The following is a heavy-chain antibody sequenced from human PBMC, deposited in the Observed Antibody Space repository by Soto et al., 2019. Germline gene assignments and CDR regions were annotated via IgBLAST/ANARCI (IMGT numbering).Heavy chain of an antibody. CDR2: IIPIFGTA. D-gene: IGHD3-22*01. J-gene: IGHJ3*02. Sequence: SVKVFCKASGGTFSSYSISWVRQAPGQGLERMGGIIPIFGTANYAQKFQGRVTITADESTSTAYMELSSLRSEDTAVYYCARNLRTYYYDSSGPGSDFDIWGQGTMVTVSS. V-gene: IGHV1-69*13. CDR1: GGTFSSYS. CDR3: ARNLRTYYYDSSGPGSDFDI.